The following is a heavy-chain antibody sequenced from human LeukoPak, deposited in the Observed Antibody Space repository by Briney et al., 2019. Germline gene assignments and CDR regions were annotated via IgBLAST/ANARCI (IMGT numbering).Heavy chain of an antibody. CDR1: GGSISSGDNY. J-gene: IGHJ3*02. D-gene: IGHD3-22*01. Sequence: SQTLSLTCTVSGGSISSGDNYWSWIRQPPGKGLEWIGYIYNTGGTDYNPSLKSRVTISLDTSKNQFSLKLTSVTAADTAVYHCARAGSGYSFDIWGQGTMVTVSS. CDR3: ARAGSGYSFDI. CDR2: IYNTGGT. V-gene: IGHV4-61*08.